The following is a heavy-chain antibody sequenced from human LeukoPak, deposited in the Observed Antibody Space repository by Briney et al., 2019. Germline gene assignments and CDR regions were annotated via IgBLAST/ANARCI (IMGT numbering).Heavy chain of an antibody. J-gene: IGHJ4*02. D-gene: IGHD2-21*01. CDR1: GFTFSSYS. V-gene: IGHV3-48*01. CDR2: ISSSSSTI. CDR3: AKDFRIGYSAHFDY. Sequence: GGSLRLSCAASGFTFSSYSMNWVHQAPGKGLEWVSYISSSSSTIYYADSVKGRFTISRDNAKNSLYLQMDSLRGEDTAVYYCAKDFRIGYSAHFDYWGQGALVTVSS.